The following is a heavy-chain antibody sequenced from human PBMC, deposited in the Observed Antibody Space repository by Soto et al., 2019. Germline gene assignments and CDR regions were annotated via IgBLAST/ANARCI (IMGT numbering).Heavy chain of an antibody. Sequence: QLQLVESGGGVVQPGRSLRLSCAASGFTFSSYGMHWVRQAPGKGLEWVAVISYDGSNKYYADSVKGRFTISRDNSKNTLYMQMNSMRAEDTAVYYCATLRGRDGYNWPNRYWYFDLWGRGTLVTVSS. V-gene: IGHV3-30*03. CDR3: ATLRGRDGYNWPNRYWYFDL. CDR2: ISYDGSNK. CDR1: GFTFSSYG. D-gene: IGHD5-12*01. J-gene: IGHJ2*01.